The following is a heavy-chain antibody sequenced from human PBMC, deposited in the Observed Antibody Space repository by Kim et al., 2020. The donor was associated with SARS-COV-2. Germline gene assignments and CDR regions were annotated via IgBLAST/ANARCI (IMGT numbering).Heavy chain of an antibody. D-gene: IGHD3-22*01. V-gene: IGHV3-9*01. Sequence: GGSLRLSCAASGFTFDDYAMHWVRQAPGKGLEWVSGFSWNSGSIGYADSVKGRFTISRDNAKNSLYLQMNSLRAEDTALYYCAKDKDYDSSGYLDQWGQGPLVTVSS. CDR3: AKDKDYDSSGYLDQ. CDR2: FSWNSGSI. CDR1: GFTFDDYA. J-gene: IGHJ4*02.